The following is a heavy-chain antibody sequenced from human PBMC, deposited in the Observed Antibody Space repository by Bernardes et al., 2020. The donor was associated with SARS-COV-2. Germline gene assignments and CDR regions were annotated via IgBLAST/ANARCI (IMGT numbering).Heavy chain of an antibody. D-gene: IGHD4-17*01. CDR3: ARDLTVTMGYYYYYGMDV. V-gene: IGHV1-46*01. Sequence: ASVKVSCKASGYTFTSYYMHWVRQAPGQGLEWMGIINPSGGSTSYAQKFQGRVTMTRDTSTSTVYMELSSLRSEDTAVYYCARDLTVTMGYYYYYGMDVWGKGTTVTVSS. CDR2: INPSGGST. CDR1: GYTFTSYY. J-gene: IGHJ6*04.